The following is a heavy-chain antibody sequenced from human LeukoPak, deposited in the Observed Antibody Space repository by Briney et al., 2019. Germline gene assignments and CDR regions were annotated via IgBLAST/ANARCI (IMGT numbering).Heavy chain of an antibody. V-gene: IGHV1-69*13. Sequence: GASVKVSCKASGGTFSSYAISWVRQAPGQGLEWMGGIIPIFGTANYAQKFQGRVTITADESTSTAYMELSSLRSEDTAVYYCAPQAATVLGDYYYYGMDVWGQGTTVTVSS. CDR3: APQAATVLGDYYYYGMDV. D-gene: IGHD3-10*01. CDR2: IIPIFGTA. CDR1: GGTFSSYA. J-gene: IGHJ6*02.